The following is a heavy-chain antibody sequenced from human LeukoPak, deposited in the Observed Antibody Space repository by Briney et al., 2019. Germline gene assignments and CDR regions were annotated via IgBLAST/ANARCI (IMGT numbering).Heavy chain of an antibody. V-gene: IGHV3-66*01. J-gene: IGHJ4*02. CDR3: ARETSGSHWN. D-gene: IGHD1-26*01. Sequence: GGSLRLSCEASGFTVGNSYLNWVRQAPGKGLVWVSVIYSGGHTYYADSVKGRFTISRDNSKNTLNLQMNSLRVEDTAVYYCARETSGSHWNWGQGTLVTVSS. CDR2: IYSGGHT. CDR1: GFTVGNSY.